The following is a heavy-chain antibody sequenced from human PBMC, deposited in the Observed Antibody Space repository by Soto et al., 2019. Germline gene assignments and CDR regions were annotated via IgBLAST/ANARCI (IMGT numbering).Heavy chain of an antibody. CDR2: ISWNSGSI. CDR3: AKDILVSSDIVVVPAAPSLDY. J-gene: IGHJ4*02. CDR1: GFTFDDYA. Sequence: GGSLRLSCAASGFTFDDYAMHWVRQAPGKDLEWVSGISWNSGSIGYADSVKGRFTISRDNAKNSLYLQMNSLRAEDTALYYCAKDILVSSDIVVVPAAPSLDYWGQGTLVTVSS. V-gene: IGHV3-9*01. D-gene: IGHD2-2*01.